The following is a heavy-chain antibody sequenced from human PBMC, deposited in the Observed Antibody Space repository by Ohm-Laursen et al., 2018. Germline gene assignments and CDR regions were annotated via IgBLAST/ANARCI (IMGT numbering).Heavy chain of an antibody. CDR1: GFTFSSYE. CDR3: VKGRLAGAFDY. D-gene: IGHD2-15*01. CDR2: ISNNGAGT. Sequence: SLRLSCTASGFTFSSYEMNWVRQAPGKGLEWVSSISNNGAGTYYADSVKGRFTISRDNSKNTLYLQMNSLRAEDTAIYYCVKGRLAGAFDYWGQGTLVTVSS. V-gene: IGHV3-23*01. J-gene: IGHJ4*02.